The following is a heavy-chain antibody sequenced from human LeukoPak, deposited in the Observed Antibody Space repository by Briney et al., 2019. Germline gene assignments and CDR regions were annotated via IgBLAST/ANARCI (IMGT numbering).Heavy chain of an antibody. Sequence: SGPTLVKPTQTLTLTCTFSGFSLSTSGVGVGWIRQPPGKALEWLALIYWDDDKHYSPSLKSRLTIPKDTSKNQVVLTMTNMDPVDTAPYYCAHRPRGAAAGSFDYWGQGTLVTVSS. CDR3: AHRPRGAAAGSFDY. V-gene: IGHV2-5*02. CDR2: IYWDDDK. D-gene: IGHD6-13*01. J-gene: IGHJ4*02. CDR1: GFSLSTSGVG.